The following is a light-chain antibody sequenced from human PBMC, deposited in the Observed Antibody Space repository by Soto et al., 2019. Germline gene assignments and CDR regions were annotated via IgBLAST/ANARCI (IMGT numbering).Light chain of an antibody. V-gene: IGKV3-20*01. CDR1: QSVRSNY. CDR3: QQYGGSPYT. CDR2: GAS. Sequence: EIVLTQSPGTLSLSPGERATLSCRASQSVRSNYLAWYQRKPGQAPRLLIYGASTSATGIPDRFSGTESGTDFTLTISRLEPEDFAVYYCQQYGGSPYTFGQGTKLEIK. J-gene: IGKJ2*01.